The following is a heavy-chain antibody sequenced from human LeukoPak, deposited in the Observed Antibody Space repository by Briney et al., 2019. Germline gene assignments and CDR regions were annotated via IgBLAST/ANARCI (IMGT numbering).Heavy chain of an antibody. Sequence: GASVTVSFKASGYTFTGYYMHWVRQAPGQGREWKGWINPNSGGTNYAQKFQGRVTMTRDTSISTAYMELSRLRSDDTAVYYCARDAALIVGATTLNWFDPWGQGTLVTVSS. CDR2: INPNSGGT. V-gene: IGHV1-2*02. CDR3: ARDAALIVGATTLNWFDP. J-gene: IGHJ5*02. D-gene: IGHD1-26*01. CDR1: GYTFTGYY.